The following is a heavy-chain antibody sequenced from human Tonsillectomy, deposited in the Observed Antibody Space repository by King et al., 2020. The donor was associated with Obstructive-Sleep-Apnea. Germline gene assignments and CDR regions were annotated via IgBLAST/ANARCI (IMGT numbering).Heavy chain of an antibody. CDR2: ISSSSGTI. J-gene: IGHJ4*01. D-gene: IGHD1-26*01. CDR1: GFTFSTYS. V-gene: IGHV3-48*04. Sequence: VQLVESGGGLVQPGGSLRLSCAASGFTFSTYSMNWVRQAPGKGLEWVSYISSSSGTIYYADSVKGRFTISRDNAKNSLYLQMNSLRAEDTAVYYCARLRGSSPHWGHGTLVTVSS. CDR3: ARLRGSSPH.